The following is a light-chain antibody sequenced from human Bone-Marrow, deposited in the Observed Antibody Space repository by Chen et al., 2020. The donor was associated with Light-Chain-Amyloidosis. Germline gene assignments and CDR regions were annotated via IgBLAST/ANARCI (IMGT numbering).Light chain of an antibody. CDR3: QSADSSGTYEVI. CDR1: DLPTKY. J-gene: IGLJ2*01. Sequence: YELTQPPSVSVSPGQTARITCSGDDLPTKYAYWYQQKPGQAPVLVIHRDTERPSGISERFSGSRSGTTATLTSSGVQAEDEADYHCQSADSSGTYEVIFGGGTKLTVL. V-gene: IGLV3-25*03. CDR2: RDT.